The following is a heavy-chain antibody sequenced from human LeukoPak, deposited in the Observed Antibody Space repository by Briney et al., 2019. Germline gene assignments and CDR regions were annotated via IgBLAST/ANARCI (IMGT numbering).Heavy chain of an antibody. V-gene: IGHV1-2*06. J-gene: IGHJ4*02. D-gene: IGHD5-18*01. CDR2: INPNSGGT. CDR1: GYTFTGYY. Sequence: ASENVSCKASGYTFTGYYMHWVRQAPGQGLEWMGRINPNSGGTNYAQKFQGRVTMTRDTSISTAYMELSRLRSDDTAVYYCARENQNRPNSYGQFDYWGQGTLVTVSS. CDR3: ARENQNRPNSYGQFDY.